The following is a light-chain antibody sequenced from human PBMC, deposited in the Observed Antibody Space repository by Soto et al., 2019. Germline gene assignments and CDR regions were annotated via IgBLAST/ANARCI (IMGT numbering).Light chain of an antibody. Sequence: DIVMTQSPDSLAVSLGERATINCKSSQSVFYNSNNKDYVAWYQQKPGQPPKLLIYWASTRESGVSDRFSGSGSGTEFTLTISSLQAEDVAVYYCQQYYSIPISFGQGTRVEIK. CDR2: WAS. CDR3: QQYYSIPIS. V-gene: IGKV4-1*01. CDR1: QSVFYNSNNKDY. J-gene: IGKJ5*01.